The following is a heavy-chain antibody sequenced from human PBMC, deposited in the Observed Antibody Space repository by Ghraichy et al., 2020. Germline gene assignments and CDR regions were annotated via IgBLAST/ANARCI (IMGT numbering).Heavy chain of an antibody. Sequence: SETLSLTCAVYGGSFSGYYWSWIRQPPGKGLEWLGEINHIGSTNYNPSLKSRVTTSVDTSKNQSSLKLTSVTAADTAVYYCARASETRNGMDVWGQGTTVTVSS. CDR3: ARASETRNGMDV. V-gene: IGHV4-34*01. CDR2: INHIGST. J-gene: IGHJ6*02. CDR1: GGSFSGYY.